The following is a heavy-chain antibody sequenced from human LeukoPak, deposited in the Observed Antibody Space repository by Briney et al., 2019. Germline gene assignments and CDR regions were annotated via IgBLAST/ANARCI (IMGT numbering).Heavy chain of an antibody. CDR2: IKSKTDAGTT. J-gene: IGHJ4*02. D-gene: IGHD2-15*01. CDR1: GFTFNNAW. Sequence: GSLRLSCAASGFTFNNAWMSWVRQAPGKGLEWVGRIKSKTDAGTTDYAAPVKGRFTISRDESKNTLYLQMNSLKTEDTAVYYCTTEGGWSYYFDYWGQGTLVTVSS. V-gene: IGHV3-15*01. CDR3: TTEGGWSYYFDY.